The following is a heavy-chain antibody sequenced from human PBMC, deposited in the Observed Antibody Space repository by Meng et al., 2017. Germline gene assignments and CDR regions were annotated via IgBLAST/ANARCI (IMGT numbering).Heavy chain of an antibody. V-gene: IGHV3-30*01. Sequence: GRWGGSGGGVVQPGRSLGLSCAAYGLTFSGYSLHWIRQAPGKGLEWVAVISYDGSNKYYADSVKGRFTISRDNSKNTLYLQMTSLRAEETAVYYCARDRSMGGASDDYWGQGTLVTVSS. D-gene: IGHD3-16*01. CDR3: ARDRSMGGASDDY. CDR2: ISYDGSNK. CDR1: GLTFSGYS. J-gene: IGHJ4*02.